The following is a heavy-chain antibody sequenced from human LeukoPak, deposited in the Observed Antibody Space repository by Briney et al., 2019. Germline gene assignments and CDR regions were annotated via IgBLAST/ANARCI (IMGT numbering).Heavy chain of an antibody. V-gene: IGHV3-74*01. J-gene: IGHJ4*02. D-gene: IGHD1-26*01. CDR1: GFTFSSYW. CDR3: VSSSGSYCFDY. Sequence: GGSLRLSCAASGFTFSSYWMHWVRQAPGKGLVWVSRINSDGSSTSYADSVKGRFTISRDNAKNTLYLQMNSLRAEDTAVHYCVSSSGSYCFDYWGQGTLVTVSS. CDR2: INSDGSST.